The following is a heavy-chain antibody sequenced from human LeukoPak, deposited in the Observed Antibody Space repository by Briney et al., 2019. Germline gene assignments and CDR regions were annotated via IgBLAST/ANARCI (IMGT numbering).Heavy chain of an antibody. J-gene: IGHJ4*02. CDR1: GFTFSSYG. Sequence: GGSLRLSCAASGFTFSSYGMHWVRQAPGKGLEWVAFIRYDGSNKYYADSVKGRFTISRDNSKNTLYLQMNSLRAEDTAGYYCAKDLRPKDYIVLMVYAIGFWGQGTLVTVSS. V-gene: IGHV3-30*02. CDR2: IRYDGSNK. D-gene: IGHD2-8*01. CDR3: AKDLRPKDYIVLMVYAIGF.